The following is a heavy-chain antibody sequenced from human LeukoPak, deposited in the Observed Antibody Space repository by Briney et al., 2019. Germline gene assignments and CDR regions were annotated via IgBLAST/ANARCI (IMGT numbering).Heavy chain of an antibody. Sequence: SETLSLTCTVSGGSVSSSSYYWAWIRQPPGKGLEWIGSVFYSGTTYYNPSLQSRVTISVDTSKNQFSLKLRSVTAADTAVYYCGGYYSKYIGGSWFDPWGQGTLVTVSS. CDR1: GGSVSSSSYY. J-gene: IGHJ5*02. D-gene: IGHD4-11*01. V-gene: IGHV4-39*07. CDR3: GGYYSKYIGGSWFDP. CDR2: VFYSGTT.